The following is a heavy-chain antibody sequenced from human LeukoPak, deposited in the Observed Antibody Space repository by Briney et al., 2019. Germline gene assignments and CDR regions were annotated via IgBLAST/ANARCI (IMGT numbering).Heavy chain of an antibody. CDR2: IYPGDSDT. Sequence: GESLKISFKGSGYTFTSFWVAWGRPMPGKRLGWVGMIYPGDSDTRYSPSFQGQVTISADKSITTAYLQWSSLKASDTAMYYCAIGFGGGGYDTWGQETLVTVSS. J-gene: IGHJ5*02. CDR1: GYTFTSFW. CDR3: AIGFGGGGYDT. V-gene: IGHV5-51*01. D-gene: IGHD5-12*01.